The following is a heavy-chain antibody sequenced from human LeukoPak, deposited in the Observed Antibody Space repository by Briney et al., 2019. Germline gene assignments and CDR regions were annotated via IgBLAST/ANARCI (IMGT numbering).Heavy chain of an antibody. J-gene: IGHJ6*03. D-gene: IGHD1-26*01. Sequence: SETLSLTCTVSGGSISSSSYYWGWIRQPPGKGLEWIGSTYYSGSTYYNPSLKSRVTISVDTSKNQFSLKLSSVTAADTAVYYCARLGSYWDYYYYMDVWGKGTTVTVSS. V-gene: IGHV4-39*01. CDR3: ARLGSYWDYYYYMDV. CDR1: GGSISSSSYY. CDR2: TYYSGST.